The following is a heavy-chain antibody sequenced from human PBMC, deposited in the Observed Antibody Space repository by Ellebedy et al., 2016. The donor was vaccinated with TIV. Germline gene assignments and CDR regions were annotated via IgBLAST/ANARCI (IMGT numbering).Heavy chain of an antibody. Sequence: SETLSLXXTVSGGAISSYYWSWIRQPPGKGLEWIGYIYYSGSTNYNPSLKSRVTISIDKSKNQFSLKLSSVTAADTAVYYCARGKNWFDPWGQGTLVTVSS. CDR3: ARGKNWFDP. CDR1: GGAISSYY. CDR2: IYYSGST. V-gene: IGHV4-59*12. J-gene: IGHJ5*02.